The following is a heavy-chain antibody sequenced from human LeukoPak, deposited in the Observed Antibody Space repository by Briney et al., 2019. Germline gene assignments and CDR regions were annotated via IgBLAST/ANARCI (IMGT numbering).Heavy chain of an antibody. V-gene: IGHV4-34*01. Sequence: SETLSLTCAVYGGSFSGYYWSWIRQPPGKGLEWIWEINHSGSTNYNPSLKSRVTISVDTPKNQFSLKLSSVTAADTAVYYCARSITMMAFGYWGQGTLVTVSS. CDR3: ARSITMMAFGY. CDR1: GGSFSGYY. CDR2: INHSGST. D-gene: IGHD3-22*01. J-gene: IGHJ4*02.